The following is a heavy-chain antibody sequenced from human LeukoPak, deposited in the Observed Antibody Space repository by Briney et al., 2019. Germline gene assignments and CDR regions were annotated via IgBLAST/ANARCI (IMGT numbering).Heavy chain of an antibody. V-gene: IGHV6-1*01. CDR3: ARDFGTTGWHTFDY. CDR2: TYYRSKWYN. Sequence: SQTLSLTCVVSGDSVSSKNGAWNWIRQSPSRGLEQLGRTYYRSKWYNDYAESMEGRMTISQDTSKNQYSLHLNSVTPDDTAVYYCARDFGTTGWHTFDYWGQGTLVTVSS. D-gene: IGHD6-19*01. J-gene: IGHJ4*02. CDR1: GDSVSSKNGA.